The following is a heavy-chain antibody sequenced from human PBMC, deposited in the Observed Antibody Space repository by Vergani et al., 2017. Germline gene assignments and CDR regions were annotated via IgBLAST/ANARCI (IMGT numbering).Heavy chain of an antibody. Sequence: QVQLQESGPGLVKPSQTLSLTCTVSGGSISSGDYYWSWIRQPPGEGLEWIGYIYYSRCTDYNPSLKSRVTISVDTSKNQFSLKLSSVTAADTAVYSCARVSVAAHYYYGMDVWGQGTTVTVSS. CDR1: GGSISSGDYY. D-gene: IGHD5/OR15-5a*01. V-gene: IGHV4-30-4*01. CDR2: IYYSRCT. CDR3: ARVSVAAHYYYGMDV. J-gene: IGHJ6*02.